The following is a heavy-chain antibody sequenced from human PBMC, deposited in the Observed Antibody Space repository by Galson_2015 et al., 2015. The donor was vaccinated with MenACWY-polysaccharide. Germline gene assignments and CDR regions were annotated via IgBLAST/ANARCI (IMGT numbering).Heavy chain of an antibody. Sequence: SVKVSCKASGYSFTSYAIHWVRQAPGQGLEWMGIINPSGAGTSYAQKFQGRVTMTRDTSTDTVYMELSSLRSEDTAVYYCAREVDTAMATGISYYYGMDVWGQGTTVTVSS. CDR1: GYSFTSYA. CDR2: INPSGAGT. D-gene: IGHD5-18*01. J-gene: IGHJ6*02. V-gene: IGHV1-46*01. CDR3: AREVDTAMATGISYYYGMDV.